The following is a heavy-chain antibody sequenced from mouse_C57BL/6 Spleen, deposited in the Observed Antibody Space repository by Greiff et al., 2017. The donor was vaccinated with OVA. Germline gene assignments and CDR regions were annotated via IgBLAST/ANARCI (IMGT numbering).Heavy chain of an antibody. CDR2: ISYDGSN. V-gene: IGHV3-6*01. CDR1: GYSITSGYY. D-gene: IGHD2-4*01. CDR3: ARDLDDYDGYYFDY. Sequence: EVQVVESGPGLVKPSQSLSLTCSVTGYSITSGYYWNWIRQFPGNKLEWMGYISYDGSNNYNPSLKNRISITRDTSKNQFFLKLNSVTTEDTATYYCARDLDDYDGYYFDYWGQGTTLTVSS. J-gene: IGHJ2*01.